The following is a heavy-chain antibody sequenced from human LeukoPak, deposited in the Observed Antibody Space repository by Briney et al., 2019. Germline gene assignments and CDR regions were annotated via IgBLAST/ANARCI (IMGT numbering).Heavy chain of an antibody. J-gene: IGHJ6*03. V-gene: IGHV3-11*04. CDR2: ISDSGSSI. CDR1: GFTFSDYY. D-gene: IGHD1-26*01. CDR3: AREPVGATVHYYYMDV. Sequence: GGSLRLSCAASGFTFSDYYMSWIRQAPGKGLEWVSYISDSGSSIYYADSVKGRFTISRDNAKKSLYLQMNSLRVDDTAVYYCAREPVGATVHYYYMDVWGKGTTVTVSS.